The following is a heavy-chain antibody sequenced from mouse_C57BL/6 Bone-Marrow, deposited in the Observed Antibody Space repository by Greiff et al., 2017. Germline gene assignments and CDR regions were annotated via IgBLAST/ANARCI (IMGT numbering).Heavy chain of an antibody. Sequence: EVQVVESGGGLVKPGGSLKLSCAASGFTFSSYAMSWVRQTPGKRLEWVGTISDGGSYTYYPDNVKGRFTISRDNAKNNPYLQMSHLKSEDTAMYYCARGDYGNYLAWFAYWGQGTLVTVSA. CDR3: ARGDYGNYLAWFAY. J-gene: IGHJ3*01. D-gene: IGHD2-1*01. CDR1: GFTFSSYA. V-gene: IGHV5-4*01. CDR2: ISDGGSYT.